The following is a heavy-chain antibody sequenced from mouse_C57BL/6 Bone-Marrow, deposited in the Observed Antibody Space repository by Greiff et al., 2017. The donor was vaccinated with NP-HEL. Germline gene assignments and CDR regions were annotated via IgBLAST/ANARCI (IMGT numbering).Heavy chain of an antibody. CDR2: IDPSDSYT. V-gene: IGHV1-59*01. D-gene: IGHD2-2*01. Sequence: QVQLQQPGAELVRPGTSVKLSCKASGYTFTSYWMHWVKQRPGQGLEWIGVIDPSDSYTNYNQKFKGKATLTVDTSSSTAYMQLSSLTSEDAAVYYCASGSTMVRWFGYWGRGTLVTVSA. CDR1: GYTFTSYW. CDR3: ASGSTMVRWFGY. J-gene: IGHJ3*01.